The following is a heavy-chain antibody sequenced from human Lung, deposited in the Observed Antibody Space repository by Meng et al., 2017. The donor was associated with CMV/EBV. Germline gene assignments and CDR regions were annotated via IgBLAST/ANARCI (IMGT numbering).Heavy chain of an antibody. Sequence: SCAASGFTFSSYWMSWVRQAPGKGLEWVANIKQDGSGKYYVDSVKGRFTISRDNAKNSLYLQMNSLRAEDTAVYYCTRWRSGYYHYYYGLAVWGQGTTVTVSS. V-gene: IGHV3-7*01. J-gene: IGHJ6*02. CDR3: TRWRSGYYHYYYGLAV. D-gene: IGHD3-22*01. CDR2: IKQDGSGK. CDR1: GFTFSSYW.